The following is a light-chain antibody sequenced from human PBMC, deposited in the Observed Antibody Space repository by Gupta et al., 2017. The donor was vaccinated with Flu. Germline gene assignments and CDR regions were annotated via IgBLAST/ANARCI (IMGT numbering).Light chain of an antibody. CDR2: DAF. J-gene: IGKJ4*01. V-gene: IGKV3-11*01. CDR1: QSISTS. Sequence: ESGLTQSPATLSLYPGERATLSCRASQSISTSLAWYQHKPGQSPRLLIYDAFNRAPGIPARFSGSGSGTDFTLTISSREPDDFAVYYCQHRSGWASITFGGGTKVEIK. CDR3: QHRSGWASIT.